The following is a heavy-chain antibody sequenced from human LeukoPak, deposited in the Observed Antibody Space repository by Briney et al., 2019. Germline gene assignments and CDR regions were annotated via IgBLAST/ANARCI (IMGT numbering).Heavy chain of an antibody. CDR3: ATSYDFWSGYYMTSPGPSAFDV. Sequence: SETLSLTCTVSGGSISSGVYYWSWIRQHPGKGLEWMGYIFYTGRVSYNPSLKSRITISVDSTRNHFSLEVSSVTAADTAVYYCATSYDFWSGYYMTSPGPSAFDVWGQGTMVTVSS. D-gene: IGHD3-3*01. CDR1: GGSISSGVYY. V-gene: IGHV4-31*03. CDR2: IFYTGRV. J-gene: IGHJ3*01.